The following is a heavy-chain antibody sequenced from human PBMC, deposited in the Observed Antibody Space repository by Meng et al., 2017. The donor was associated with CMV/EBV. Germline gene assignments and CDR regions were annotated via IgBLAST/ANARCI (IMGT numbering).Heavy chain of an antibody. Sequence: ASVKVSCKASGYTFTGYYMHWVRQAPGQGLEWMGWINPNSGGTNYAQKFQGRVTMTRDTSISTAYMELSRLRSDDTAVYYCARDSGRVLRYFDWVPPSGMGVWGQGTTVTVSS. J-gene: IGHJ6*02. D-gene: IGHD3-9*01. CDR1: GYTFTGYY. CDR3: ARDSGRVLRYFDWVPPSGMGV. CDR2: INPNSGGT. V-gene: IGHV1-2*02.